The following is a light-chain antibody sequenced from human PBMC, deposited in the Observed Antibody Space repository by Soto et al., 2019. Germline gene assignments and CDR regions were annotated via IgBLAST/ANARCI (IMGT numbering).Light chain of an antibody. CDR2: EVS. J-gene: IGLJ1*01. Sequence: QSALTQPASVSGSPAQSITISCTGTSSDVGGYNYVSWYQQHPGKAPKLMIYEVSNRPSGVSNRFSGSKSGNKASLTISGLQVEDEADYHCSSYTSSSTPVFGTGTKLTVL. V-gene: IGLV2-14*01. CDR3: SSYTSSSTPV. CDR1: SSDVGGYNY.